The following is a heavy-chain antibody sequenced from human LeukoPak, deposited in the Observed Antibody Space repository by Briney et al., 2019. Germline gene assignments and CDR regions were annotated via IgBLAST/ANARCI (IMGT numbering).Heavy chain of an antibody. Sequence: GASVKVSCKASGYTFTSYDINWVRQATGQGLEWMGWMNPNSGNTGYAQKFQDRVAITRNTSISTAYMELSSLRSEDTAVYYCARGAGPDCSSTSCLVDDYWGQGTLVTVSS. J-gene: IGHJ4*02. CDR1: GYTFTSYD. V-gene: IGHV1-8*03. CDR3: ARGAGPDCSSTSCLVDDY. CDR2: MNPNSGNT. D-gene: IGHD2-2*01.